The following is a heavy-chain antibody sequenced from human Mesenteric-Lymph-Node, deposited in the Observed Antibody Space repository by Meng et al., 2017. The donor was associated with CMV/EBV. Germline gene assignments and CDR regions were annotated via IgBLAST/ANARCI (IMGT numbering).Heavy chain of an antibody. CDR3: AALDGRIYKWFDP. J-gene: IGHJ5*02. Sequence: ASVKVSCKASGYRFTGYYIHWVRQAPGQGPEWMGWINSNSGGTKFAQKFQGRVTMTRDTSTSTAYMELNSLRSDDTAVYYCAALDGRIYKWFDPWGQGTLVTVSS. V-gene: IGHV1-2*02. D-gene: IGHD2/OR15-2a*01. CDR1: GYRFTGYY. CDR2: INSNSGGT.